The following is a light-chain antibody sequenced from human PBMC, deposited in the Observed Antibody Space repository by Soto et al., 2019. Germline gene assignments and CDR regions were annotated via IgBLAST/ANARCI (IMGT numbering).Light chain of an antibody. J-gene: IGKJ1*01. CDR3: QQFNSYSPGA. CDR1: QDISNY. Sequence: DIQMTQSPSSLSASVGDRVTITCQASQDISNYLNWYQQKPGKAPKLLIYDASNLETGVPSRFSGSGSGTDFTFTISSLQPEDIATYYCQQFNSYSPGAFGQGTKVEIK. CDR2: DAS. V-gene: IGKV1-33*01.